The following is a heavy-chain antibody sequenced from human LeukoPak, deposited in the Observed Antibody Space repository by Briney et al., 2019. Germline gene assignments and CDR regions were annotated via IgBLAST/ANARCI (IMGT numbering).Heavy chain of an antibody. J-gene: IGHJ4*02. D-gene: IGHD6-19*01. CDR1: GGSISSSSYY. CDR3: ARHAGLAVAATGFDY. CDR2: IHYSGST. Sequence: SETLSLTCTVSGGSISSSSYYWGCIRQPPGKGLEWVGSIHYSGSTYYNPSLKSRPTISVDTSKNQLSLKLNSVTAADTGVYYCARHAGLAVAATGFDYWGQGTLVTVSS. V-gene: IGHV4-39*01.